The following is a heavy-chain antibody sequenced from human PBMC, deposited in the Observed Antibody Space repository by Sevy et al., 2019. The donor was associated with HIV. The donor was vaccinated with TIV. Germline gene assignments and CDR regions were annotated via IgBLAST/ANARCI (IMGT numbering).Heavy chain of an antibody. V-gene: IGHV3-30-3*01. CDR1: GFTFSSYA. D-gene: IGHD3-22*01. Sequence: GGSLRLSCAASGFTFSSYAIHWVRQAPGKGLEWVAVISYDGNNKYYADSVKGRFTISRDNSKNTLYLQMNSLRAEDTAVYYCARDVSYYDRSGYSLDYWGQGTVVTVSS. CDR2: ISYDGNNK. J-gene: IGHJ4*02. CDR3: ARDVSYYDRSGYSLDY.